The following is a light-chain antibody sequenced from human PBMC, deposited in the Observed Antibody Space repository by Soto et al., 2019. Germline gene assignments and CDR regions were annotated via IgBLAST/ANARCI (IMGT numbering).Light chain of an antibody. CDR1: SMVVGSYNL. Sequence: QSALTQPASVSGSPGQSITISCNGTSMVVGSYNLVSWYQQHPGKAPKLMIYEVSKRPSGVSNRFSGYKSGNTASLTISGLQAEDEADYYCCSYAGSSTYVFGTGTKVTGL. CDR2: EVS. V-gene: IGLV2-23*02. CDR3: CSYAGSSTYV. J-gene: IGLJ1*01.